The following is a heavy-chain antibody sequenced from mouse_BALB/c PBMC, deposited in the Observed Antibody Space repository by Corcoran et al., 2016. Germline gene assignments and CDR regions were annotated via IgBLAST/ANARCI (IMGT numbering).Heavy chain of an antibody. J-gene: IGHJ4*01. CDR3: ARRSTVVAYYYAMDY. V-gene: IGHV9-1*02. D-gene: IGHD1-1*01. Sequence: QIQLVQSGPELKKPGETVKISCKASGYTFTNYGMNWVKQAPGKGLKWMGWINTYTGEPTYADDFKGRFAFSLETSASTAYLQINNLKNEDMATYFYARRSTVVAYYYAMDYWGQGTSVTVSS. CDR1: GYTFTNYG. CDR2: INTYTGEP.